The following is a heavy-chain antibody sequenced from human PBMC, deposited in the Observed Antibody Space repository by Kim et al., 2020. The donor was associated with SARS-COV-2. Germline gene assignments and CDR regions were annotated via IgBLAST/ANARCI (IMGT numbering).Heavy chain of an antibody. D-gene: IGHD1-1*01. CDR1: GGSISSYY. CDR2: IYYSGST. J-gene: IGHJ6*02. CDR3: ARSRSTPEV. Sequence: SETLSLTCTVSGGSISSYYWSWIRQPPGKGLEWIGYIYYSGSTNYNPSLKSRVTISVDTSKNQFSLKLSSVTAADTAVYYCARSRSTPEVWGQGTTVTVS. V-gene: IGHV4-59*13.